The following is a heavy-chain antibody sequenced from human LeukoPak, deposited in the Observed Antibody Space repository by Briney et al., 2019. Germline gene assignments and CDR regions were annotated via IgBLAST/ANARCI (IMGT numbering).Heavy chain of an antibody. CDR3: ARLDSSSWYYFDY. CDR1: GGSISSSSYY. J-gene: IGHJ4*02. CDR2: IYYSGST. V-gene: IGHV4-39*01. Sequence: PSETLSLTCTVSGGSISSSSYYWGWIRQPPGKGLEWIGSIYYSGSTYYSPSLKSRVTISVDTSKNQFSLKLSSVTAADTAVYYCARLDSSSWYYFDYWGQGTLVTVSS. D-gene: IGHD6-13*01.